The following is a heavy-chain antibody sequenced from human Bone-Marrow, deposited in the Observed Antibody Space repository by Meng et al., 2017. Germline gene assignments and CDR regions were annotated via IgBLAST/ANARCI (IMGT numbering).Heavy chain of an antibody. CDR2: ISAYNGNA. D-gene: IGHD6-6*01. J-gene: IGHJ4*02. Sequence: ASVKVSCKASGYTFSSFGISWVRQAPGQGLEWMGWISAYNGNANYAQKVQGRVTMTRNTSISTAYMELSSLRSEDTAVHYCARVAWGSSRTRADDWGQGTLVTVSS. CDR1: GYTFSSFG. CDR3: ARVAWGSSRTRADD. V-gene: IGHV1-18*01.